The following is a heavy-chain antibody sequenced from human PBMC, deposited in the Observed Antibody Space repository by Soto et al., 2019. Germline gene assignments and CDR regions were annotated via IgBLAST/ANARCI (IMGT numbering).Heavy chain of an antibody. CDR1: AGSFSGYY. V-gene: IGHV4-34*01. CDR3: ASDYGGLAFDI. J-gene: IGHJ3*02. CDR2: INHRGST. Sequence: SVTLALTCAVYAGSFSGYYWSWFGPPPGKGLEWYGEINHRGSTIYTPPLQSRVTISLDTPQTHFSLKLSSATAADTAVYYCASDYGGLAFDIWGQGTRVTVSS. D-gene: IGHD4-17*01.